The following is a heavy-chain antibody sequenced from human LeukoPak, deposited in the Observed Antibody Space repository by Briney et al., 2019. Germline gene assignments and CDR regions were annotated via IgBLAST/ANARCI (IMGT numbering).Heavy chain of an antibody. CDR3: ARGFGSGWHYFDY. CDR1: GGSISSYY. V-gene: IGHV4-59*12. D-gene: IGHD6-19*01. CDR2: IYYSGST. J-gene: IGHJ4*02. Sequence: PSETLSLTCTVSGGSISSYYWSWIRQPPGKGLEWIGYIYYSGSTYYNPSLKSRVTISVDTSKNQFSLKLSSVTAADTAVYYCARGFGSGWHYFDYWGQGTLVTVSS.